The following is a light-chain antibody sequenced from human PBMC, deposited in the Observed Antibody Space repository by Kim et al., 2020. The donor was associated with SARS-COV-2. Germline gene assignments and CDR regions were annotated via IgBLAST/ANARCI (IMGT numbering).Light chain of an antibody. CDR3: QQYDSLPYN. CDR2: DAS. Sequence: ASVGDRVTISCQARQDIINYLNWYQHKPGKGPKLLIYDASNLETGVPSRFRGSGSGTQFTLTINSLQPEDIGTYYCQQYDSLPYNFGQGTKVDIK. CDR1: QDIINY. J-gene: IGKJ2*01. V-gene: IGKV1-33*01.